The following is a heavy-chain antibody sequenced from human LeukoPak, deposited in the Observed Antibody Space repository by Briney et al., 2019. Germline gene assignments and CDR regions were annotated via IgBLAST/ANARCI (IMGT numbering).Heavy chain of an antibody. V-gene: IGHV1-46*01. D-gene: IGHD2-15*01. CDR1: GYTFTSYY. CDR3: ARVVENDAFDI. J-gene: IGHJ3*02. Sequence: ASVKVSCKASGYTFTSYYMHWVRQAPGQGLEWMGIINPSGGSTSYAQKFQGRVTMTRGTSTSTVYMELSSLRSEDTAVHYCARVVENDAFDIWGQGTMVTVSS. CDR2: INPSGGST.